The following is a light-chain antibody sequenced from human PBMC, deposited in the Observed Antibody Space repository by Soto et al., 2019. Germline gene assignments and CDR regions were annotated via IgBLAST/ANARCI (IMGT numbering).Light chain of an antibody. Sequence: DLQMTQSPSILSASLEDRVTITCRASRSVSSWLAWYQQKPGKAPKLLIFEASTLARGVPSRFSGTGSGTEFTLTISSLQPDDFATYYCQQYDSHRGSFGQGTKVDIK. CDR1: RSVSSW. CDR3: QQYDSHRGS. CDR2: EAS. J-gene: IGKJ2*01. V-gene: IGKV1-5*01.